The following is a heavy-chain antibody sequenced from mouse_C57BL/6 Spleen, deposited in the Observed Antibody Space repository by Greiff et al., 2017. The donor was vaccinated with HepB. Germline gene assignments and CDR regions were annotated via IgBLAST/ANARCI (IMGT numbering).Heavy chain of an antibody. D-gene: IGHD1-1*01. Sequence: EVMLVESGGGLVKPGGSLKLSCAASGFTFSSYAMSWVRQTPEKRLEWVATISDGGSYTYYPDNVKGRFTISRDNAKNNLYLQMSHLKSEATAMYYCARNRIITTVVAPFGYWGQGTTLTVSS. CDR2: ISDGGSYT. J-gene: IGHJ2*01. CDR1: GFTFSSYA. V-gene: IGHV5-4*03. CDR3: ARNRIITTVVAPFGY.